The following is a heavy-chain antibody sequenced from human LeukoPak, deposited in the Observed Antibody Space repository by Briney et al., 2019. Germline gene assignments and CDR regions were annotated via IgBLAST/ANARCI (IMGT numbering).Heavy chain of an antibody. V-gene: IGHV4-59*08. Sequence: SETLSLTCTVSGDSITGYYCSWIRQPPGKGLEWIGYIYYSGRTNYNPSLKSRVTMSVDTSNNQFSLNLRSVTAADTAVYYCVRHGDLTMFRGVIDYWGQGTQVTVSS. CDR2: IYYSGRT. CDR1: GDSITGYY. D-gene: IGHD3-10*01. CDR3: VRHGDLTMFRGVIDY. J-gene: IGHJ4*02.